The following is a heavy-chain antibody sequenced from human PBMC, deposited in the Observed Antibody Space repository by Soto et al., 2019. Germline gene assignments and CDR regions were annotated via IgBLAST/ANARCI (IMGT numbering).Heavy chain of an antibody. D-gene: IGHD1-26*01. CDR2: ITAGNGDT. V-gene: IGHV1-3*01. CDR3: ARGPYSGSYYNLFDP. J-gene: IGHJ5*02. CDR1: GYTLISYA. Sequence: ASVKVSCKASGYTLISYAMHWVRQAPGQRLEWMGCITAGNGDTKYSQKFQGRVTITRDTSANTAYMELSSLRSEDTAVYYCARGPYSGSYYNLFDPWGQGTLVTVSS.